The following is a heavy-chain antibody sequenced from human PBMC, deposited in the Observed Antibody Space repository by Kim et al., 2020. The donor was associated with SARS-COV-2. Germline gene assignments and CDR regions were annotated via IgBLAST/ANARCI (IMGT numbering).Heavy chain of an antibody. D-gene: IGHD5-18*01. CDR3: ARETDEYNYGYRYFDY. Sequence: GGSLRLSCAASGFIFRNYRLNWVRQAPGKGLEWVSCIDSRGTTIYFADSVKGRFTISRDETKNSVYLQMNSLRDEDTAVYYCARETDEYNYGYRYFDYWGQGTLVTVSS. CDR2: IDSRGTTI. CDR1: GFIFRNYR. V-gene: IGHV3-48*02. J-gene: IGHJ4*02.